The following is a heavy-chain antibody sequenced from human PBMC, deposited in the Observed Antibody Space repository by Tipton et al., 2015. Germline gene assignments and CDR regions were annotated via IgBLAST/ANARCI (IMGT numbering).Heavy chain of an antibody. CDR1: AYSISSDYY. V-gene: IGHV4-38-2*02. CDR2: MFYSASA. CDR3: TRDPAYYYGMDV. D-gene: IGHD6-25*01. Sequence: TLSLTCAVSAYSISSDYYWGWIRQPPGKGLEWIGNMFYSASAYYNPALNSRVTISVDTSENQFSLHLNSVTPEDTAVYYCTRDPAYYYGMDVWGQGTTVTVSS. J-gene: IGHJ6*02.